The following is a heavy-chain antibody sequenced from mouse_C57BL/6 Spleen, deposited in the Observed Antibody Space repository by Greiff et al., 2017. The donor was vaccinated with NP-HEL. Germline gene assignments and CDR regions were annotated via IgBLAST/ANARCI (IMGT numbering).Heavy chain of an antibody. J-gene: IGHJ2*01. CDR1: GYAFSSSW. Sequence: QVQLQQSGPELVKPGASVKISCKASGYAFSSSWMNWVKQRPGKGLEWIGRIYPGDGDTNYNGKFKGKATLTADKSSSTAYMQLSSRTSEDSAVYFCARYGSFDYWGQGTTLTVSS. CDR2: IYPGDGDT. D-gene: IGHD1-1*01. CDR3: ARYGSFDY. V-gene: IGHV1-82*01.